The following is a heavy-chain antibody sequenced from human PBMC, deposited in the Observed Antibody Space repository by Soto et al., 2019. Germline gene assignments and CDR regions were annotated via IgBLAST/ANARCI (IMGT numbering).Heavy chain of an antibody. J-gene: IGHJ4*02. V-gene: IGHV1-18*04. Sequence: QVQVVQSGGEVKKPGASVKVSCKPSGYNFTSYSISWVRQAPGHGLEWMGWGSTQYGNTKYAQKFEGRVSMTAATATNTAYMELRSLMSDATAIYYCARGVGVPVMDYWGQGTLLTVSS. D-gene: IGHD2-15*01. CDR2: GSTQYGNT. CDR1: GYNFTSYS. CDR3: ARGVGVPVMDY.